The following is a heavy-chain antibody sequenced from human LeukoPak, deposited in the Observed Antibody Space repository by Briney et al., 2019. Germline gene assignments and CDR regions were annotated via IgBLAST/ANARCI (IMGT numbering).Heavy chain of an antibody. Sequence: PSQTLSLTCTVSGGSISSGDYYWSWIRQPPGKGLEWIGYIYYSGSTYYNPSLKSRVTISVDTSKNQFSLKLSSVTAADTAVYYCARGGGGSSSWYGDYWGQGTLVTVSS. CDR3: ARGGGGSSSWYGDY. CDR1: GGSISSGDYY. J-gene: IGHJ4*02. V-gene: IGHV4-30-4*01. D-gene: IGHD6-13*01. CDR2: IYYSGST.